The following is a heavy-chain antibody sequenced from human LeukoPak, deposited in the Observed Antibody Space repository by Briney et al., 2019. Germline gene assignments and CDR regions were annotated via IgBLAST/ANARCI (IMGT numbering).Heavy chain of an antibody. V-gene: IGHV1-18*01. Sequence: ASVKVSCKASGYTFTSYGISWVRQAPGQGLEWMGWISAYNGNTNYAQKFQGRVTITRNTSISTAYMELSSLRSEDTAVYYCARGKNLGTYYYDSSGPSDEYYMDVWGKGTTVTVSS. J-gene: IGHJ6*03. CDR2: ISAYNGNT. CDR3: ARGKNLGTYYYDSSGPSDEYYMDV. D-gene: IGHD3-22*01. CDR1: GYTFTSYG.